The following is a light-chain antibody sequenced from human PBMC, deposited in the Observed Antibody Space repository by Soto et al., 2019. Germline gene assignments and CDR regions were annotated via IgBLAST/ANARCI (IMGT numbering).Light chain of an antibody. CDR1: QSISNY. J-gene: IGKJ3*01. Sequence: DIQMTQSPSSLSASVGDRVTITCRASQSISNYLNWYQQKPGKVPKLLIYAASSLQSGVPSRFSGSGSGTDFTLTTTGRQPEDFATYYCQQGYSTLPITVGPGTKVDMK. V-gene: IGKV1-39*01. CDR3: QQGYSTLPIT. CDR2: AAS.